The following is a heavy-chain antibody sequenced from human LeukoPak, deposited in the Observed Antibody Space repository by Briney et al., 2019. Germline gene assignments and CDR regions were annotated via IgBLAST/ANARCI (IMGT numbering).Heavy chain of an antibody. Sequence: GGSLRLSCAASGFTVSSDHMIWVRQAPGKGLEWVSVIYAGGSTYYADSVKGRFTISRDNFKNTVFLQMNSLRAEDTAVYYCARVWELSFDYWGQGTLVTVSS. V-gene: IGHV3-53*01. J-gene: IGHJ4*02. CDR2: IYAGGST. CDR3: ARVWELSFDY. CDR1: GFTVSSDH. D-gene: IGHD1-26*01.